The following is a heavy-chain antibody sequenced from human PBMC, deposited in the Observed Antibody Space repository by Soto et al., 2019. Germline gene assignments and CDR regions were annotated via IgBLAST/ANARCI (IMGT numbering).Heavy chain of an antibody. V-gene: IGHV3-23*01. D-gene: IGHD6-19*01. CDR2: ISNTGLTT. CDR3: AKDPLWGQWLEYGYLDQ. CDR1: GLTFGSYA. Sequence: EVQLLESGGGLVQPGGSLRLSCAASGLTFGSYAMSWVRQAPGSGLEWVAVISNTGLTTHYADSVKGRFPISRDNSKRTLYLQMNSLRVDDTAVYFCAKDPLWGQWLEYGYLDQWGQGNLVTVSS. J-gene: IGHJ5*02.